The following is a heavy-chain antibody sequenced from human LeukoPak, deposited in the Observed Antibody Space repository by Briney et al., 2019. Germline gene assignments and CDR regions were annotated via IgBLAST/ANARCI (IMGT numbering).Heavy chain of an antibody. J-gene: IGHJ4*02. CDR1: GFTFSSYG. D-gene: IGHD6-6*01. CDR3: ARDYSYSSSAAPHT. CDR2: ISYDGSNK. Sequence: GGSLRLSCAASGFTFSSYGMHWVRQAPGKGLEWVAVISYDGSNKQYVDSVKGRFTISRDNAKNSLYLQMNSLRAEDTAVYYCARDYSYSSSAAPHTWGQGTLVTVSS. V-gene: IGHV3-33*05.